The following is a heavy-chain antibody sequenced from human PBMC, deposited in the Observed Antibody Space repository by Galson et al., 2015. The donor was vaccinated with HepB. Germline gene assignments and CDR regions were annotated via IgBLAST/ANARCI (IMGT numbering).Heavy chain of an antibody. CDR1: GFTFTSSA. D-gene: IGHD5-24*01. CDR3: AAGSRDGYNYGFDY. Sequence: SVKVSCKASGFTFTSSAMQWVRQARGQRLEWIGWIVVGSGNTNYAQKFQERVTITRDMSTSTAYMELSSLRSEDTAVYYCAAGSRDGYNYGFDYWGQGTLATVSS. CDR2: IVVGSGNT. V-gene: IGHV1-58*02. J-gene: IGHJ4*02.